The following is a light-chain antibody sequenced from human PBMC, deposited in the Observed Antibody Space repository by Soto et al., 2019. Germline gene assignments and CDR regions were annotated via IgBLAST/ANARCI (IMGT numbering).Light chain of an antibody. V-gene: IGKV3-11*01. Sequence: EIVLTQSPATLSLSPGERATLSCRASQSVSSYLAWFQQKPGQAPRLLIYDASIRATGIPVRFSGSGSGTDFTLTISSLEPEDFAVYYCQQRSNWPYTFGQGTKLEIK. J-gene: IGKJ2*01. CDR3: QQRSNWPYT. CDR1: QSVSSY. CDR2: DAS.